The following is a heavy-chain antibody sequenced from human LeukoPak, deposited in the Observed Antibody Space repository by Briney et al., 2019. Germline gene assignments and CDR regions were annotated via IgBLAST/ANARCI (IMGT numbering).Heavy chain of an antibody. V-gene: IGHV3-21*01. D-gene: IGHD3-3*01. Sequence: GGSLRLSCAASGFTFSRYSMNWVRQAPGKGLEWVSSTSGSSDFIYHADSVKGRFTISRDNAKNSLYLQMHSLRAEDTAVYFCAREILGEFGLDYWGQGALVTVSS. CDR1: GFTFSRYS. CDR2: TSGSSDFI. J-gene: IGHJ4*02. CDR3: AREILGEFGLDY.